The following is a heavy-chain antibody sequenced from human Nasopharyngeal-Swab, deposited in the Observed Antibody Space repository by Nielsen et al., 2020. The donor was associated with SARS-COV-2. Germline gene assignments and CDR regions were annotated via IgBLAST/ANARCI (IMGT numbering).Heavy chain of an antibody. J-gene: IGHJ6*02. CDR2: IYYTGDT. D-gene: IGHD5-12*01. Sequence: SETLSLTCNVSGGSIGGDNYYWGWIRQPPGKGLEWIGYIYYTGDTYYTPSLKSRLTMSVDTSKKQFSLRLSSVTAADTAIYYCARRGGFSGSYGMDVWGQGTTVTVSS. CDR3: ARRGGFSGSYGMDV. CDR1: GGSIGGDNYY. V-gene: IGHV4-39*01.